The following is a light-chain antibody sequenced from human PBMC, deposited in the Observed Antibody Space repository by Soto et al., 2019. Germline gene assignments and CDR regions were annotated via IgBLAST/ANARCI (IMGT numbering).Light chain of an antibody. CDR1: QSISSY. J-gene: IGKJ2*01. V-gene: IGKV1-39*01. CDR2: GAF. CDR3: QQSYSTSHT. Sequence: DIQMTQSPSSLSASVGDRVTITCRASQSISSYLNWYQQKPGKAPKLLIYGAFSLQSGAPSRFSGSGSGTDFTLTISSLQPEDFAAYYCQQSYSTSHTFGQGTKLEIK.